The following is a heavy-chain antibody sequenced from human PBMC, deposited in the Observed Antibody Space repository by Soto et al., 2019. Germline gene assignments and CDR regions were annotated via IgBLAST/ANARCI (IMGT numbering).Heavy chain of an antibody. V-gene: IGHV3-23*01. CDR3: ARDWGGDCGGDCYYYYGMDV. J-gene: IGHJ6*02. Sequence: EVQLLESGGGLVQPGGSLRLSCAASGFTFSSYAMSWVRQAPGKGLEWVSAISGSGGGTYYADSVKGRFTISRGNSKNSLYLQMNSLRAEDTAVYYCARDWGGDCGGDCYYYYGMDVWGQGTTVTVSS. CDR2: ISGSGGGT. CDR1: GFTFSSYA. D-gene: IGHD2-21*02.